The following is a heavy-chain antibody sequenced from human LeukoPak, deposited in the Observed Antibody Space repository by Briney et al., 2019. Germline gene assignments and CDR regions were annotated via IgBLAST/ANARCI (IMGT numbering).Heavy chain of an antibody. CDR2: IYHSGST. D-gene: IGHD3-3*01. Sequence: SQTLSLTCAVSGGSISSGGYSWSWIRQPPGKGLEWIGYIYHSGSTYYNPSLKSRVTISVDRSKNQFSLKLSSVTAADTAVYYCARARSRYDFWSGYYLNNRFDPWGQGTLVTVSS. CDR3: ARARSRYDFWSGYYLNNRFDP. CDR1: GGSISSGGYS. V-gene: IGHV4-30-2*01. J-gene: IGHJ5*02.